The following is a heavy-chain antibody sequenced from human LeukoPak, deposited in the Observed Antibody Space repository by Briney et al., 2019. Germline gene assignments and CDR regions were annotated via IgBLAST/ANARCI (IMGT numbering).Heavy chain of an antibody. CDR1: GFTFSSYS. CDR3: ARLSGWFDY. CDR2: IYAGGIT. V-gene: IGHV3-53*01. D-gene: IGHD6-25*01. J-gene: IGHJ4*02. Sequence: PGGSLRLSCAASGFTFSSYSMNWVRQAPGKGLEWVSVIYAGGITYYAGSVKGRFTISRDNSKNTLYLQMNSLRAEDTAVYYCARLSGWFDYWGQGTLVTVSS.